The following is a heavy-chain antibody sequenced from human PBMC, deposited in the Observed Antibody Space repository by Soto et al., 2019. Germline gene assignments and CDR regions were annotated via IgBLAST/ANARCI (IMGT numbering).Heavy chain of an antibody. CDR3: ATAPGPY. CDR2: IYYSGST. CDR1: GGSISSYY. Sequence: PSETLSLTCTVSGGSISSYYWTWIRQPPGKGLEWIGYIYYSGSTYYNPSLKSRVTISVDRSKNQFSLKLTSVTAADTAVYYCATAPGPYWGQGTLVTVSS. D-gene: IGHD2-21*02. J-gene: IGHJ4*02. V-gene: IGHV4-59*04.